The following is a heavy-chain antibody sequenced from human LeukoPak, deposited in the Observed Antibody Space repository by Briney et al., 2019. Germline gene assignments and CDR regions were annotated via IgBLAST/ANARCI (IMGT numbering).Heavy chain of an antibody. J-gene: IGHJ5*02. CDR3: ARGIGGYSYGPADWFDP. CDR1: GGSFSGYY. CDR2: INHSEST. Sequence: SETLFLTCAVYGGSFSGYYWSWIRQPPGKGLEWIGEINHSESTNYNPSLKSRVTISVDTSKNQFSLKLSSVTAADTAVYYCARGIGGYSYGPADWFDPWGQGTLVTVSS. V-gene: IGHV4-34*01. D-gene: IGHD5-18*01.